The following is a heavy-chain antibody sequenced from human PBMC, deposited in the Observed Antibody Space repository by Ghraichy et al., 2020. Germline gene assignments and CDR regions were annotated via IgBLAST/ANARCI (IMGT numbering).Heavy chain of an antibody. CDR1: GFPFSSFG. CDR3: ARDYYGDYGDY. D-gene: IGHD4-17*01. J-gene: IGHJ4*02. V-gene: IGHV3-33*01. Sequence: GGSLRLSCAASGFPFSSFGMHWVRQAPGKGLEWVAFIWNDGSNKYYADSVKGRFTVSRDNSKNTLYLQMNSLRADDTAVYYCARDYYGDYGDYWGQGTLVTVSS. CDR2: IWNDGSNK.